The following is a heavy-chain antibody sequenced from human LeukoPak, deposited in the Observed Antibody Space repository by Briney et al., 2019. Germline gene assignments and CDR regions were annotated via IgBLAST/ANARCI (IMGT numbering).Heavy chain of an antibody. CDR2: IYYSGST. J-gene: IGHJ6*03. D-gene: IGHD3-10*01. CDR1: GGSISSYY. CDR3: ARGLVRGVIKLYYYYMDV. V-gene: IGHV4-59*01. Sequence: SETLSLTCTVSGGSISSYYWSWIRQPPGKGLEWIGYIYYSGSTNYNPSLKSRVTISVDTSKNQFSLKLSSVTAADTAVYYCARGLVRGVIKLYYYYMDVWGKGTTVTISS.